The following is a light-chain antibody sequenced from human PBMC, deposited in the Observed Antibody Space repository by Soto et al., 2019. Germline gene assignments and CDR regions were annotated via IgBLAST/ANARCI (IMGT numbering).Light chain of an antibody. CDR3: QQYNQSPT. J-gene: IGKJ4*01. V-gene: IGKV3-15*01. Sequence: EIVLTQSPATLSVSPGERANLSCRASQSISTNLAWYQRKPGQAPRLLIYGASTRAAGIPARFSGSGSATEFTLTISTLQSEDFAFYYCQQYNQSPTFGGGTKVEIK. CDR2: GAS. CDR1: QSISTN.